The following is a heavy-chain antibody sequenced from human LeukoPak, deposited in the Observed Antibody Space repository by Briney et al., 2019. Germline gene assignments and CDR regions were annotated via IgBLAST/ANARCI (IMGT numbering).Heavy chain of an antibody. CDR3: ASYYDFWSGYYTYYFDY. Sequence: GALRLSCAASGFTFTGYTINWVRQAPGKGLEWVSCISSSSYIYYADSVKGRFTFSRDNAKNSLSLQMNSLRAEDTAVYYCASYYDFWSGYYTYYFDYWGQGTLVTVSS. CDR1: GFTFTGYT. J-gene: IGHJ4*02. D-gene: IGHD3-3*01. V-gene: IGHV3-21*01. CDR2: ISSSSYI.